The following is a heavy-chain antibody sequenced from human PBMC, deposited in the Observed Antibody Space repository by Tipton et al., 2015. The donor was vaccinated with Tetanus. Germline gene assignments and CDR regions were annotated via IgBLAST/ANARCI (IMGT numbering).Heavy chain of an antibody. D-gene: IGHD3-3*01. J-gene: IGHJ4*02. Sequence: LRLSCAASGFTLSNYAMSWVRQAPGKGLEYLGYILYGKSTHYNPSLQSRLSMSGDPAKNQFSLRLTSVTAADTAVYYCARIHDYWSGYFDFWGQGTLVTVSP. CDR1: GFTLSNYA. CDR2: ILYGKST. V-gene: IGHV4-59*01. CDR3: ARIHDYWSGYFDF.